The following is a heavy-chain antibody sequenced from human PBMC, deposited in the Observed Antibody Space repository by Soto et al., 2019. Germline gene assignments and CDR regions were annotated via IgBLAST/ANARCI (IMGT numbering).Heavy chain of an antibody. CDR3: AREVFTPRPS. V-gene: IGHV4-34*01. D-gene: IGHD3-3*01. Sequence: SETLSLTCAVYGASFSAYYWTWIRQPPGKGLEWIGEIDHSGSTNYNPSLKSRVTISADTSKNQFSLILSSVTAADTAVYYCAREVFTPRPSWGQGTLVTVSS. J-gene: IGHJ5*02. CDR1: GASFSAYY. CDR2: IDHSGST.